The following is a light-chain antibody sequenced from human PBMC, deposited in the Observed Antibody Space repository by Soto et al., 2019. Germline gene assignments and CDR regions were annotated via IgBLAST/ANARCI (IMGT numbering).Light chain of an antibody. Sequence: EIVMTQSPATLSVSPGGSATLSCRASQHVSSNLAWYRQKPGQAPTLLIYRASTRATGIPATFSGSGSGTDFTLTFSSLQSEDFAVYYCQQYNKWPYTFGQGTKLEI. V-gene: IGKV3-15*01. CDR1: QHVSSN. CDR2: RAS. CDR3: QQYNKWPYT. J-gene: IGKJ2*01.